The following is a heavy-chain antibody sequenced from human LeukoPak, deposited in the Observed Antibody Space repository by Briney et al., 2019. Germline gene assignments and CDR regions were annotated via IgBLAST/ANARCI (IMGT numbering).Heavy chain of an antibody. J-gene: IGHJ4*02. CDR2: ISWNGGST. Sequence: GGSLRLSCAASGFTFDDYGMSWVRQAPGKGLEWVSGISWNGGSTVYADSVKGRFTISRDNSKNTLYLQMNSLRVEDTAVYYCAKRHSSGWYYFDYWGQGTLVTVSS. D-gene: IGHD6-19*01. CDR3: AKRHSSGWYYFDY. V-gene: IGHV3-20*04. CDR1: GFTFDDYG.